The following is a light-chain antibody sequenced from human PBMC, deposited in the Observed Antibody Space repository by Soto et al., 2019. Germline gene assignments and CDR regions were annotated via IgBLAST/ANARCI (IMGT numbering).Light chain of an antibody. Sequence: EVVLTQSAGTLSFSPGERATLSCRASQSVSNNYFAWYQQKPGQAPRLLIFGSSDRATGIPDRFSGSGSGTDFTLTIGRLEPEDFAVYYRQQYGSSPPYTFGQGTKLEIK. CDR1: QSVSNNY. CDR3: QQYGSSPPYT. CDR2: GSS. J-gene: IGKJ2*01. V-gene: IGKV3-20*01.